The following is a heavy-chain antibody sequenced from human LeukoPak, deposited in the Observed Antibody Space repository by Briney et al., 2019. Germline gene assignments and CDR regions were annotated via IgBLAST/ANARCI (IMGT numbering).Heavy chain of an antibody. CDR2: IYSSGST. CDR3: ARPSNRWYSVDY. J-gene: IGHJ4*02. V-gene: IGHV4-61*02. CDR1: GGSISSGSYY. Sequence: SETLSLTCTVSGGSISSGSYYWSWIRQPAGKGLEWIGRIYSSGSTNYNPSLKSRVTISLDTSKNQFSLKLSSVTAADTAVYYCARPSNRWYSVDYWGQGTLVTVSS. D-gene: IGHD6-13*01.